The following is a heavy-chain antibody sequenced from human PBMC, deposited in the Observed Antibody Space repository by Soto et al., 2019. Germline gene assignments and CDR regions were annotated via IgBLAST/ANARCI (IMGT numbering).Heavy chain of an antibody. CDR3: ARLVLFYDSSGYYHNWFDP. V-gene: IGHV1-8*02. J-gene: IGHJ5*02. Sequence: ASVKVSCKASGYTFINYYMHWVRQAPGQGFEWMGWMNPNSGNTGYAQKFQGRVTMTRNTSISTAYMELSSLRSEDTAVYYCARLVLFYDSSGYYHNWFDPWGQGTLVTVSS. CDR1: GYTFINYY. D-gene: IGHD3-22*01. CDR2: MNPNSGNT.